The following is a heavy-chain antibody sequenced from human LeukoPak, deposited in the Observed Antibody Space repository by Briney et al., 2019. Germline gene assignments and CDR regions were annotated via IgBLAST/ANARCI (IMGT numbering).Heavy chain of an antibody. CDR2: IYYSGST. D-gene: IGHD6-13*01. J-gene: IGHJ5*02. V-gene: IGHV4-61*01. CDR3: ARDPGIAPGAWFDP. Sequence: PSETLSLTCTVSGGSISSSSYYWSWIRQPPGKGLEWIGYIYYSGSTNYNPSLKSRVTISVDTSKNQFSLKLSSVTAADTAVYYCARDPGIAPGAWFDPWGQGTLVTVSS. CDR1: GGSISSSSYY.